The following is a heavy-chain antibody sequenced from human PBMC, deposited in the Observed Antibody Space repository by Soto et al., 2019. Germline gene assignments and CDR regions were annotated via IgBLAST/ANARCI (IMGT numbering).Heavy chain of an antibody. V-gene: IGHV3-30*18. J-gene: IGHJ4*02. CDR1: GFSFSHYG. CDR2: ISYDGSNK. D-gene: IGHD6-13*01. Sequence: QVQLVESGGGVVQPGRSLRLSCVGSGFSFSHYGIHWVRQAPGKGLEWVAVISYDGSNKNYGDSVKGRFTISRDNSKNILYLQVSSLRPDDKAVYYCAKGDFKQASVGSTWYYDYWGQGTLVTVSS. CDR3: AKGDFKQASVGSTWYYDY.